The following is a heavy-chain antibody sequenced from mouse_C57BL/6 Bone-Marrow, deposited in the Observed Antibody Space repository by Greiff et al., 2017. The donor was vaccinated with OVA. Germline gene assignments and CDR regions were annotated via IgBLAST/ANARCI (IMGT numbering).Heavy chain of an antibody. V-gene: IGHV1-75*01. D-gene: IGHD1-1*01. CDR1: GYTFTDYY. CDR3: ARDTTVVDAMDY. Sequence: QVQLQQSGPELVKPGASVKISCKASGYTFTDYYINWVKQRPGQGLEWIGWIFPGSGSTYYNEKFKGKATLTADKSSSTAYMQLSSLTSEDSAVYFCARDTTVVDAMDYWGQGTSVTVSS. CDR2: IFPGSGST. J-gene: IGHJ4*01.